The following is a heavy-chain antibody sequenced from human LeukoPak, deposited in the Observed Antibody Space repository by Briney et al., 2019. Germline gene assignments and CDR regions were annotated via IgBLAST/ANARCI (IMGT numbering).Heavy chain of an antibody. CDR2: IYYSGST. CDR3: ASLSQTNWSDP. CDR1: GGPSISGDYY. J-gene: IGHJ5*02. Sequence: SETLSLTCTVSGGPSISGDYYWSWIRQPPGKGLEWIGYIYYSGSTFYNPSLKSRVTISGDTSNNQFSLKLRSVTAADTAVYYCASLSQTNWSDPWGQGSLVTVSS. V-gene: IGHV4-30-4*01.